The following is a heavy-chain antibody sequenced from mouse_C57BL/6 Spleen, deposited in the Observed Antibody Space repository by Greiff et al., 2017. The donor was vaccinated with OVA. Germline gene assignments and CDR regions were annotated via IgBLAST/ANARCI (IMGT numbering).Heavy chain of an antibody. CDR3: TNRDYDAMDY. J-gene: IGHJ4*01. V-gene: IGHV1-15*01. D-gene: IGHD3-1*01. CDR2: IGPETGGT. CDR1: GYTFTDYE. Sequence: QVQLQQSGAELVRPGASVTLSCKASGYTFTDYEMHWVKQTPVHGLEWIGAIGPETGGTAYNQKFKGKAILTADKSSSTAYMELRSLTSEDSAVYYYTNRDYDAMDYWGQGTSVTVSS.